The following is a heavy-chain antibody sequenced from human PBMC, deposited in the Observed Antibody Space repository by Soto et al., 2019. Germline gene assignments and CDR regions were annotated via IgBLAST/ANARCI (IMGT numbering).Heavy chain of an antibody. D-gene: IGHD4-17*01. J-gene: IGHJ4*02. CDR3: ARHAVYGDYVPDGFDY. CDR1: GGSISSYY. CDR2: IYYSGST. Sequence: SETLSLTCTVSGGSISSYYWSWIRQPPGKGLEWIGYIYYSGSTNYNPSLKSRVTISVDTSKNQFSLRLSSVTAADTAVYYCARHAVYGDYVPDGFDYWGQGTLVTVSS. V-gene: IGHV4-59*08.